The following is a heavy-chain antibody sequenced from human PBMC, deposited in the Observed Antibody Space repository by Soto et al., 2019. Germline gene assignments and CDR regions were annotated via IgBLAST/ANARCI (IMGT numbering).Heavy chain of an antibody. CDR1: GFTFSSYS. Sequence: PGGSLRLSCAASGFTFSSYSMNWVRQAPGKGLEWVSYISSSSSTIYYADSVKGRFTISRDNAKNSLYLQMNSLRDEDTAVYYCARQAYYYDSSGYYYDFDYWGQGTLVTVSS. CDR2: ISSSSSTI. J-gene: IGHJ4*02. D-gene: IGHD3-22*01. CDR3: ARQAYYYDSSGYYYDFDY. V-gene: IGHV3-48*02.